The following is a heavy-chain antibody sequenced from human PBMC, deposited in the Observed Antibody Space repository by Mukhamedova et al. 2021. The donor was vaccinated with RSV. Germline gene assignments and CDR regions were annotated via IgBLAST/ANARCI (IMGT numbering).Heavy chain of an antibody. CDR2: IYHSGST. J-gene: IGHJ3*02. Sequence: GKGLEWIGEIYHSGSTNYNPSLKSRVTISVDKSKNQFSLKLSSVTAADTAAYYCARDNGGSYFDDAFDIWGQGTMVTVSS. D-gene: IGHD1-26*01. V-gene: IGHV4-4*02. CDR3: ARDNGGSYFDDAFDI.